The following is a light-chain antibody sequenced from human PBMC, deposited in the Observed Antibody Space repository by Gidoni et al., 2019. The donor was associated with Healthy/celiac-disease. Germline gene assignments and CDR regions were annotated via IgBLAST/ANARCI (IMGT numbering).Light chain of an antibody. CDR1: QGISSW. CDR3: QQANSFPLT. CDR2: AAS. Sequence: DIQLTQSPSSVSASVGDRVTITCRASQGISSWLARYQQQPGKAPQLLIYAASSWQSGVPSRFSGRGSGTDFTLTISSLQPEDFATYYCQQANSFPLTFGGGTKVEIK. J-gene: IGKJ4*01. V-gene: IGKV1-12*01.